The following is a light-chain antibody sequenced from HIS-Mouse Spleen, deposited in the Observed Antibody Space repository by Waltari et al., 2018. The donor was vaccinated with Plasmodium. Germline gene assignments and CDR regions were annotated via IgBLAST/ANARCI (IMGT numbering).Light chain of an antibody. J-gene: IGKJ3*01. CDR2: GAS. CDR1: QSVSSN. CDR3: QQYNNWSFT. Sequence: EIVITQSPATLSVSPCEGATLSCRASQSVSSNLAWYQQKPGQAPRLLIYGASTRATGIPARFSGSGSGTEFTLTISSLQSEDFAVYYCQQYNNWSFTFGPGTKVDIK. V-gene: IGKV3-15*01.